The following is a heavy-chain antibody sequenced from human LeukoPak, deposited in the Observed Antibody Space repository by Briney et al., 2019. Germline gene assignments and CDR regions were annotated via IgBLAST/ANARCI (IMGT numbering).Heavy chain of an antibody. CDR3: ALGYGGDYFDY. D-gene: IGHD4-23*01. J-gene: IGHJ4*02. CDR1: GFTFTTHW. V-gene: IGHV3-48*01. Sequence: GGSLRLSCGASGFTFTTHWIHWVRQAPGKGLEWVSYISSSSSTIYYADSVKGRFTISRDNAKNSLYLQMNSLRAEDTAVYYCALGYGGDYFDYWGQGTLVTVSS. CDR2: ISSSSSTI.